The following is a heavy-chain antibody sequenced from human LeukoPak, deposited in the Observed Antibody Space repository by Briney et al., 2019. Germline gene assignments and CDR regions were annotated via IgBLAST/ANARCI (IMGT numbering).Heavy chain of an antibody. CDR2: INPSGGST. D-gene: IGHD3-10*01. J-gene: IGHJ5*02. V-gene: IGHV1-46*01. CDR1: GYTFTSYY. CDR3: ARDLLSRITMVRGVIMFDP. Sequence: GASVKVSCKASGYTFTSYYMHWVRQAPGQGLEWMGIINPSGGSTSYAQKFQGRVTMTRDTPTSTVYMELSSLRSEDTAVYYCARDLLSRITMVRGVIMFDPWGQGTLVTVSS.